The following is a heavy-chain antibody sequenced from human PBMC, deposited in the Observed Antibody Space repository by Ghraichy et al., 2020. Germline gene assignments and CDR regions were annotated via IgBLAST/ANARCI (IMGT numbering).Heavy chain of an antibody. CDR2: IIPIFGTA. J-gene: IGHJ6*03. Sequence: SVKVSCKASGGTFSSYAISWVRQAPGQGLEWMGGIIPIFGTANYAQKFQGRVTITADKSTSTAYMELSSLRSEDTAVYYCATGRPGIAAAGTPFGYYYYYMDVWGKGTTVTVSS. CDR1: GGTFSSYA. CDR3: ATGRPGIAAAGTPFGYYYYYMDV. V-gene: IGHV1-69*06. D-gene: IGHD6-13*01.